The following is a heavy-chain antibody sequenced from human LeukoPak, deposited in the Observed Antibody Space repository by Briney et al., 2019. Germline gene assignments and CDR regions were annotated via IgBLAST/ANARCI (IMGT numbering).Heavy chain of an antibody. Sequence: PGGSLRLSCAASGFIFSGYWMNWVRQAPGKRLEWVANIKQDGSEQHYVDSVRGRFTISRDNAKNSLYLQMNSLRVEDTAVYYCARDGFVGAADYWDQGTLVTVSS. D-gene: IGHD6-13*01. J-gene: IGHJ4*02. CDR1: GFIFSGYW. CDR2: IKQDGSEQ. CDR3: ARDGFVGAADY. V-gene: IGHV3-7*01.